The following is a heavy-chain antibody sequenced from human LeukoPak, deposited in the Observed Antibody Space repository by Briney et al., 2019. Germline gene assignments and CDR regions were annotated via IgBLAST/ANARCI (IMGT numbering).Heavy chain of an antibody. CDR3: AKGNYYDSSAYNWFDP. CDR1: GSTFSSYE. J-gene: IGHJ5*02. Sequence: PGGSLRLSCAASGSTFSSYEMNWVRQAPGKGLEWVSYISSSGSTKYYADSVKGRFTISRDNSKNTLYLQMNSLRAEDTAVYYCAKGNYYDSSAYNWFDPWGQGTLVTVSS. V-gene: IGHV3-48*03. CDR2: ISSSGSTK. D-gene: IGHD3-22*01.